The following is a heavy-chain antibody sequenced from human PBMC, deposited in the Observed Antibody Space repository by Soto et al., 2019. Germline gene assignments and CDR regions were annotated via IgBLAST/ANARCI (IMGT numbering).Heavy chain of an antibody. Sequence: GGSLRLSCAASGFTFSSYAMSWVRQAPGKGLEWVSAISGSGGSTYYADSVKGRFTISRDNSKNTLYLQMNSLRAEDTAVYYCAKFAGYSSLQLLNYFDYWGQGTLVTVSS. V-gene: IGHV3-23*01. D-gene: IGHD6-13*01. CDR1: GFTFSSYA. CDR3: AKFAGYSSLQLLNYFDY. J-gene: IGHJ4*02. CDR2: ISGSGGST.